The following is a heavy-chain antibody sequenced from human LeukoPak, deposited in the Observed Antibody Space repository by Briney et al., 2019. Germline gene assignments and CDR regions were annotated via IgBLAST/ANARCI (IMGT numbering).Heavy chain of an antibody. J-gene: IGHJ4*02. CDR2: IKQDGSEK. V-gene: IGHV3-7*01. CDR1: GFTLNSYL. D-gene: IGHD3-10*01. Sequence: GGSLRLSCAASGFTLNSYLMSWVRQAPGRGLEWVANIKQDGSEKYYVDSVKGRFTISRDNAKNSLYLQMNSLRAEDTAVYYCARDGELITMVRGAADYWGQGTLVTVSS. CDR3: ARDGELITMVRGAADY.